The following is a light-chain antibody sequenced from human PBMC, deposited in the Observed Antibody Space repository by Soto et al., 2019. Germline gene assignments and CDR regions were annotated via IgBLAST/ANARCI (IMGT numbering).Light chain of an antibody. CDR3: QQYSSLWT. J-gene: IGKJ1*01. CDR2: CAS. CDR1: QSVNNNY. Sequence: EMVLTQAPGTLSLSPGERATLASRTCQSVNNNYLARYQQKPGQAPRPLLYCASSRATGIPDRFSGSGSGPDFPLSISRLEPEEFAVYYCQQYSSLWTFGQGTKVDIK. V-gene: IGKV3-20*01.